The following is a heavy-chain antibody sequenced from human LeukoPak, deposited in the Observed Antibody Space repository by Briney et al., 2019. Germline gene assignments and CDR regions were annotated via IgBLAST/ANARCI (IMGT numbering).Heavy chain of an antibody. D-gene: IGHD3-10*01. CDR1: GFTFSSHW. Sequence: VGSLRLSCVGSGFTFSSHWMSWVRQAPGKGLEGVANIKQDGSEVDYVDSVKGRFTISRDNAKNSLFLQMNSLIAEDTAVYYCARDFIWGQGTLVTVSS. J-gene: IGHJ4*02. CDR3: ARDFI. V-gene: IGHV3-7*05. CDR2: IKQDGSEV.